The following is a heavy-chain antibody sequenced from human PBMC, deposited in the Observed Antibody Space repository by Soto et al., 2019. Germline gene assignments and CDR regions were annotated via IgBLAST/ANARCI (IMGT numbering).Heavy chain of an antibody. D-gene: IGHD4-4*01. J-gene: IGHJ4*02. CDR1: GFTFSSFA. CDR3: AKDGVGWVTTVSYFDS. CDR2: ISVSGDTT. Sequence: EVQLLESGGGLVQSGGSLRLSCAASGFTFSSFAMNWVRQAPGKGLEWVSTISVSGDTTTYADSVKGRFTISRDNSMDTLDLQMNSLRAEDTALYCCAKDGVGWVTTVSYFDSWGQGTRVTVSS. V-gene: IGHV3-23*01.